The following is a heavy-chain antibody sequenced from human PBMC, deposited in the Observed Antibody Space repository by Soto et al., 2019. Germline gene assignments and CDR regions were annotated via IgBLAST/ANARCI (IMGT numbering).Heavy chain of an antibody. D-gene: IGHD2-2*01. CDR2: IDWDDDK. CDR1: GFSLSTSGMC. J-gene: IGHJ6*03. Sequence: SGPTLVNPTQTLTLTCTFSGFSLSTSGMCVSWIRQPPGKALEWLARIDWDDDKYYSTSLKTRLTISKDTSKNQVVLTMINMDPVDTATYYCARMKRPDIVVVPAAIGDYYYMDVWGKGTTVTVSS. CDR3: ARMKRPDIVVVPAAIGDYYYMDV. V-gene: IGHV2-70*11.